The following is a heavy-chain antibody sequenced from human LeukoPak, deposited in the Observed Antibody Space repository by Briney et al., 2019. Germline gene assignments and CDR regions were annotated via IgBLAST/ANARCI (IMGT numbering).Heavy chain of an antibody. CDR1: GFTFSSYG. Sequence: GRSLRLSCAASGFTFSSYGMHWVRQAPGKGLEWVAVIWYDGSNKYYADSVKGRFTISRDNSKNTLYLQMSSLRAEDTAVYYCARDLEYYDSSGSLDYWGQGTLVTVSS. J-gene: IGHJ4*02. CDR3: ARDLEYYDSSGSLDY. D-gene: IGHD3-22*01. V-gene: IGHV3-33*01. CDR2: IWYDGSNK.